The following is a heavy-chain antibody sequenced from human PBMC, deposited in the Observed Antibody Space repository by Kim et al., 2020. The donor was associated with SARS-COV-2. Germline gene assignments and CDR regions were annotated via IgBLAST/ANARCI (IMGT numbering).Heavy chain of an antibody. J-gene: IGHJ4*02. V-gene: IGHV3-64D*09. CDR2: ISSNGGST. CDR1: GFTFSSYA. Sequence: GGSLRLSCSASGFTFSSYAMHWVRQAPGKGLEYVSAISSNGGSTYYADSVKGRFTISRDNSKNTLYLQMSSLRAEDTAVYYCVKAMVYATYYFDYWGQGTLVTVSS. CDR3: VKAMVYATYYFDY. D-gene: IGHD2-8*01.